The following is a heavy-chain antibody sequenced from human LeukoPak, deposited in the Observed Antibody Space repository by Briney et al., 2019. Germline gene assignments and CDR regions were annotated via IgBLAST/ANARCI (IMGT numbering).Heavy chain of an antibody. J-gene: IGHJ3*02. D-gene: IGHD3-9*01. CDR1: GGSISSYY. CDR3: AREPNYDILTGYYKGGDAFDI. V-gene: IGHV4-4*07. CDR2: IYTSGST. Sequence: PSETLSLTCTVSGGSISSYYWSWIRQHAGKGLGWIGRIYTSGSTNYNPSLKSRVTMSVDTSKNQFSLKLSSVTAADTAVYYCAREPNYDILTGYYKGGDAFDIWGQGTMVTVSS.